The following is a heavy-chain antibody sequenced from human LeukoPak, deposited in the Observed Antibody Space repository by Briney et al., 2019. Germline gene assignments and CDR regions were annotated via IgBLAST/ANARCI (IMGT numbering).Heavy chain of an antibody. CDR1: GFTFSSYG. CDR2: IWYDGSNK. Sequence: PGGSLRLSCAASGFTFSSYGMHWVRQAPGKGLEWVAVIWYDGSNKYYADSVKGRFTISRDNSKNTLYLQMNSLRAEDTAVYCCARGFLRYCSGGSCYGMDVWGQGTTVTVSS. J-gene: IGHJ6*02. CDR3: ARGFLRYCSGGSCYGMDV. V-gene: IGHV3-33*01. D-gene: IGHD2-15*01.